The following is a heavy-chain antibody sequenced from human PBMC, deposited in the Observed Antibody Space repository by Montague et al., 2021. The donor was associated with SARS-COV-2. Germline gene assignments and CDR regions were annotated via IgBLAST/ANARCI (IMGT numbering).Heavy chain of an antibody. Sequence: SETLSLTCTVSGGPISSSSYYWGWIRQPPGKGLEWIGSIYYGGSTYYNPSLKSRVTISVDTSKNQFSLKLSSVTAADTAVYYCARHGSSGYFDWLGDWGQGTLVTVSS. V-gene: IGHV4-39*01. D-gene: IGHD3-9*01. J-gene: IGHJ4*02. CDR1: GGPISSSSYY. CDR3: ARHGSSGYFDWLGD. CDR2: IYYGGST.